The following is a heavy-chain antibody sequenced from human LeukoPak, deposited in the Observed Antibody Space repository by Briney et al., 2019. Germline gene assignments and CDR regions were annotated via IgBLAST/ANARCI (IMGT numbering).Heavy chain of an antibody. J-gene: IGHJ1*01. CDR2: ISSSSDYI. CDR1: GFTFSSYT. Sequence: GGSLRLSCAASGFTFSSYTMDWVRQAPGKGLEWVSSISSSSDYIFYADSVKGRFTISRDNAQNSLYLQMNSLRVEDTAVYYCAKIPRYSSGWQYFQHWGQGTLVTVSS. D-gene: IGHD6-19*01. CDR3: AKIPRYSSGWQYFQH. V-gene: IGHV3-21*04.